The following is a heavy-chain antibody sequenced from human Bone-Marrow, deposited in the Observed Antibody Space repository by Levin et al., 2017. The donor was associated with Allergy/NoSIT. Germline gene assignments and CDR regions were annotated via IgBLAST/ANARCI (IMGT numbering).Heavy chain of an antibody. CDR1: GFTFSSYW. CDR2: IKQDGSEK. Sequence: GESLKISCAASGFTFSSYWMSWVRQAPGKGLEWVANIKQDGSEKYYVDSVKGRFTISRDNAKNSLYLQMNSLRAEDTAVYYCARLNRGYSYGYFGLNYYYGMDVWGQGTTVTVSS. CDR3: ARLNRGYSYGYFGLNYYYGMDV. D-gene: IGHD5-18*01. J-gene: IGHJ6*02. V-gene: IGHV3-7*01.